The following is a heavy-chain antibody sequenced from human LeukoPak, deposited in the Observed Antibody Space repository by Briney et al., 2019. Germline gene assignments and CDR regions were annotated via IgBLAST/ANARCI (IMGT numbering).Heavy chain of an antibody. CDR3: ARVRAKSGGSYYFDY. CDR1: GFTFSSYW. CDR2: IKQDGSEK. J-gene: IGHJ4*02. Sequence: GGSLRLSCAASGFTFSSYWMSWVRQAPGKGLEWVANIKQDGSEKYYVDSVKGRFTISRDNAKNSLYLQMNSLRAEDTAVYYCARVRAKSGGSYYFDYWGQGTLVTVSS. V-gene: IGHV3-7*01. D-gene: IGHD2-15*01.